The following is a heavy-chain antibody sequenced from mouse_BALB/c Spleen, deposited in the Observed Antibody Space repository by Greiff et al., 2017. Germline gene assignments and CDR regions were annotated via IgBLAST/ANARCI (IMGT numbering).Heavy chain of an antibody. D-gene: IGHD1-1*01. CDR2: ISSGGST. Sequence: VKLVESGGGLVKPGGSLKLSCAASGFTFSSYAMSWVRQTPEKRLEWVASISSGGSTYYPDSVKGRFTISRDNARNILYLQMSSLRSEDTAMYYCARDCYGSSNYFDDWGQGTTLTVSS. CDR3: ARDCYGSSNYFDD. V-gene: IGHV5-6-5*01. J-gene: IGHJ2*01. CDR1: GFTFSSYA.